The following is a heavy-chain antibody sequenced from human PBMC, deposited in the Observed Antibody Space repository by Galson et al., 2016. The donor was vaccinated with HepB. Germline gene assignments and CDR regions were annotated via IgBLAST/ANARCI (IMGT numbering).Heavy chain of an antibody. CDR1: GFTFRSYA. J-gene: IGHJ4*02. CDR2: IYSGGTT. CDR3: VRGVYGDHGWFDY. Sequence: SLRLSCAASGFTFRSYAMTWVRQAPGKGLEYVSVIYSGGTTYHADSVKGRFTISRDNSQNSLFLQMNTLRAEDTAVYFCVRGVYGDHGWFDYWGQGTLVTVSS. D-gene: IGHD4-17*01. V-gene: IGHV3-66*02.